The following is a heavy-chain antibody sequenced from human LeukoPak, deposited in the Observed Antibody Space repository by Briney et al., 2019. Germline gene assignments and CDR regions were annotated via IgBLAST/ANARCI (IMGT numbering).Heavy chain of an antibody. CDR1: GFTFSTYT. CDR2: ISSSSSYI. D-gene: IGHD6-19*01. Sequence: GGSLRLSCAASGFTFSTYTMNWVRQAPGKGLQWVSTISSSSSYIYYADSVKGRFTISRDNAKNSLYLQMNSLRAEDTAVYYCARDPDPYSSGWYFDPWGQGTLVTVSS. J-gene: IGHJ5*02. CDR3: ARDPDPYSSGWYFDP. V-gene: IGHV3-21*01.